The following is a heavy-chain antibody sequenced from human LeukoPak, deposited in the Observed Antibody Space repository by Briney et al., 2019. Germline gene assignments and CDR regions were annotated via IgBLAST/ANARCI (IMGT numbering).Heavy chain of an antibody. CDR2: FYTSATP. CDR3: ARGGIPDY. V-gene: IGHV4-61*02. J-gene: IGHJ4*02. CDR1: GGTISRGSYF. Sequence: SQTLSLTCTVSGGTISRGSYFWNWIRQPAGKGLEWSGRFYTSATPKHNPSIKSRVTISVDTSRNQFSLKLSSVTAADTAVYYCARGGIPDYWGQGILVTVSS. D-gene: IGHD2-21*01.